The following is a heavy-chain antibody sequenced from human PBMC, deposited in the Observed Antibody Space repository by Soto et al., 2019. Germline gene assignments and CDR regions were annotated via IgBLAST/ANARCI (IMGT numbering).Heavy chain of an antibody. CDR1: GYSFTSYW. V-gene: IGHV5-10-1*01. J-gene: IGHJ6*02. CDR3: ARRVSGYDFWSGYGMDV. CDR2: IDPSDSYT. Sequence: PGESLKISCKGSGYSFTSYWISWVRQMPGKGLEWMGRIDPSDSYTNYSPSFQGHVTISADKSISTAYLQWSSLKASDTAMYYCARRVSGYDFWSGYGMDVWGQGTTATVSS. D-gene: IGHD3-3*01.